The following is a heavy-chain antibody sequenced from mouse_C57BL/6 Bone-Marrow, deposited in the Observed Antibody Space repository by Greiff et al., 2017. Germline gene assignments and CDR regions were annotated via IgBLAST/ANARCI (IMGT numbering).Heavy chain of an antibody. CDR2: IRNKANGYTT. V-gene: IGHV7-3*01. J-gene: IGHJ4*01. CDR3: ARWGYSGPVYAMDY. Sequence: EVQGVESGGGLVQPGGSLSLSCAASGFTFTDYYMSWVRQPPGKALEWLGFIRNKANGYTTEYSASVKGRFTISRDNSKSILYLQMNALRAEDSSTYYCARWGYSGPVYAMDYWGQGTSVTVSS. CDR1: GFTFTDYY. D-gene: IGHD2-14*01.